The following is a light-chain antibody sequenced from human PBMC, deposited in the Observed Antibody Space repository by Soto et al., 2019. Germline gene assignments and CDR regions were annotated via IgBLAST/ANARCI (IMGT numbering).Light chain of an antibody. CDR2: AAS. J-gene: IGKJ4*01. V-gene: IGKV1-9*01. CDR1: QGIGSY. Sequence: DIQMTQYPSTLSGSVGDRVTITCRGSQGIGSYLASYQQKPGEAPKLLIFAASTLQSGVPSRFSGSGSGTDFTLTISSLQAEDFATYYCQQLSTYPSTFGGGTKVDI. CDR3: QQLSTYPST.